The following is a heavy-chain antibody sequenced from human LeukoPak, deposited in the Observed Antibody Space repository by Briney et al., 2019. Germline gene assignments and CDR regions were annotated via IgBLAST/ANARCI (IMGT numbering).Heavy chain of an antibody. Sequence: PGRSLRLSCAASGFTFSSYGMHWVRQAPGKGLEWVAVISYDGSNKYYADSVKGRFTISRDNSKNTLYLQMNSLRAEDTAVYYCAKDFGYFDYWGQGTLVTVSS. CDR2: ISYDGSNK. V-gene: IGHV3-30*18. CDR3: AKDFGYFDY. CDR1: GFTFSSYG. J-gene: IGHJ4*02. D-gene: IGHD3-10*01.